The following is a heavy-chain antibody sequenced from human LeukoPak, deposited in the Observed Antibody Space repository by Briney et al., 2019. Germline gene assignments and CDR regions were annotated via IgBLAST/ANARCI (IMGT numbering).Heavy chain of an antibody. J-gene: IGHJ4*02. CDR1: GYTFTGYF. CDR3: ARALPAAGPTFDY. Sequence: ASVKVSCKSSGYTFTGYFMHWVRQAPGQGLEGMGWINPNSGGTNYAQKFQGRVTMARDTPISTAYMELSRLRSDDTAVYYCARALPAAGPTFDYWGQGTLVTVSS. D-gene: IGHD6-13*01. CDR2: INPNSGGT. V-gene: IGHV1-2*02.